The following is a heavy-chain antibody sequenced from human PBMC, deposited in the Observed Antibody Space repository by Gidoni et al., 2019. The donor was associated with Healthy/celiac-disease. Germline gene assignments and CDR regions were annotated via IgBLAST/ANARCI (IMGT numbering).Heavy chain of an antibody. Sequence: QLQLQESGPGLVKPSETLSLTCTVSGGSISSSSYYWGWIRQPPGKGLEWIGSIYYSGSTYYNPSLKSRVTISVDTSKNQFSLKLSSVTAADTAVYYCAVEWLLKKNAFDIWGQGTMVTVSS. V-gene: IGHV4-39*01. D-gene: IGHD3-3*01. J-gene: IGHJ3*02. CDR3: AVEWLLKKNAFDI. CDR2: IYYSGST. CDR1: GGSISSSSYY.